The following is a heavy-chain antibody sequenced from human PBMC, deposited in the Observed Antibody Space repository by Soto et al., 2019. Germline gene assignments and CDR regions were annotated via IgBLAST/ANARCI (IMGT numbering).Heavy chain of an antibody. CDR2: TYYRSKWYN. V-gene: IGHV6-1*01. CDR1: GDSVSSNSAA. Sequence: SQTLSLTFAISGDSVSSNSAAWNWIRQSPSRGLEWLGRTYYRSKWYNDYAVSVKSRITINPDTSKNQFSLQLNSVTPEDTAVYYGASDGRYSSSYHFDHWGQVPLVTVPS. J-gene: IGHJ4*02. CDR3: ASDGRYSSSYHFDH. D-gene: IGHD6-6*01.